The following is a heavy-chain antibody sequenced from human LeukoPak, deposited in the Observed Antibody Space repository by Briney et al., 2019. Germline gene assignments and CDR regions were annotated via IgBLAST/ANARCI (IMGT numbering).Heavy chain of an antibody. Sequence: SETLSLTCTVSGGSISSGDYYWSWIRQPPGKGLEWIGYIYYSGSTYYNPSLKSRVTISVDTSKNHFSLKLRSVTAADTAVYYCARAYYDSSGPWYFDLWGRGTLVTVSS. D-gene: IGHD3-22*01. V-gene: IGHV4-30-4*08. CDR1: GGSISSGDYY. CDR3: ARAYYDSSGPWYFDL. J-gene: IGHJ2*01. CDR2: IYYSGST.